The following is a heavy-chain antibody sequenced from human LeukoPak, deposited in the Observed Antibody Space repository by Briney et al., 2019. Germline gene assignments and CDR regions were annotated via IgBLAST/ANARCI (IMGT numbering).Heavy chain of an antibody. J-gene: IGHJ4*02. Sequence: SETLSLTCAVSGGSISSSNWWSWVRQPPGKGLEWIGEIYHSGSTNYNPSLKSRVTISVDKSKNQFSLKLSSVTAADTAVYYCAREGTYYYDSSGYFFDYWGQGTLVTVSS. D-gene: IGHD3-22*01. CDR2: IYHSGST. V-gene: IGHV4-4*02. CDR1: GGSISSSNW. CDR3: AREGTYYYDSSGYFFDY.